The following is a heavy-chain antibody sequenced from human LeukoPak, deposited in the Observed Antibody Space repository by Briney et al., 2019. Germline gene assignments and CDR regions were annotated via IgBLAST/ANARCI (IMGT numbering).Heavy chain of an antibody. V-gene: IGHV3-30-3*01. Sequence: PGGSLRLSCAASGFTFSSHWMHWVRQAPGKGLEWVAVISYDGSNKYYADSVKGRFTISRDNSKNTLYLQMNSLRAEDTAVYYCARGGYCTNGVCSRTRAEYFQHWGQGTLVTVSS. CDR1: GFTFSSHW. CDR2: ISYDGSNK. D-gene: IGHD2-8*01. J-gene: IGHJ1*01. CDR3: ARGGYCTNGVCSRTRAEYFQH.